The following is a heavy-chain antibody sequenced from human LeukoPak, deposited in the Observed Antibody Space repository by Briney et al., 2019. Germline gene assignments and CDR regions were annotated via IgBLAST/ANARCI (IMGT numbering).Heavy chain of an antibody. Sequence: GGSLRLSCVASRFQFSSYAMSWVRQAPGKGLEWVSVISGSGGSTYYADSVKGRFTISRDNSKKTLYLQMNSLRAEDTAVYYCARGDTAMIDAFDIWGQGTMVTVSS. CDR3: ARGDTAMIDAFDI. V-gene: IGHV3-23*01. CDR1: RFQFSSYA. CDR2: ISGSGGST. J-gene: IGHJ3*02. D-gene: IGHD3-22*01.